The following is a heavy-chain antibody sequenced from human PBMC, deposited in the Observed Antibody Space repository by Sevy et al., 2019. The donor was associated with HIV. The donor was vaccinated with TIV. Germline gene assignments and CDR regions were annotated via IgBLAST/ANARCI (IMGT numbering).Heavy chain of an antibody. Sequence: GGSLRLSCAASGFTFDDHTMHWVRQPPGKGLEWVSLISWDGGSTYYAHSVKGRFTISRDNSKNSLFLQMNSLGAEDTALYYCAKDMGSGGGGAYYFDYWGQGTLVTVSS. V-gene: IGHV3-43*01. J-gene: IGHJ4*02. D-gene: IGHD1-26*01. CDR2: ISWDGGST. CDR1: GFTFDDHT. CDR3: AKDMGSGGGGAYYFDY.